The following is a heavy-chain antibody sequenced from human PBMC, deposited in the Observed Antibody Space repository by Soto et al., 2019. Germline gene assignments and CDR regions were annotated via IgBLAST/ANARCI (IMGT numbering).Heavy chain of an antibody. Sequence: PGGSLRLSCAASGFTFSSYWMHWVRQAPGKGLVWVSRINSDGSSTSYADSVKGRFTISRDNAKNTLYLQMNSLRAEDTAVYYCASMAGSHPLSDAFDIWGQGTMVTVSS. CDR2: INSDGSST. V-gene: IGHV3-74*01. CDR3: ASMAGSHPLSDAFDI. D-gene: IGHD3-10*01. CDR1: GFTFSSYW. J-gene: IGHJ3*02.